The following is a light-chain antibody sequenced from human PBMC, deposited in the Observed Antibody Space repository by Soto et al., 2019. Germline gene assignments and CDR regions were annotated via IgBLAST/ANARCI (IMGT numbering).Light chain of an antibody. Sequence: QSVLTQPRSVSGSPGQSVTISCTGTSSDVGGYNYVSWYQQYPGKAPKLIIYDVSKRPSGVPDRFSGSKSGNTASLTISGLHAEDEADYYCCSYAGTYTLWVFGGGTKLTLL. CDR1: SSDVGGYNY. CDR2: DVS. J-gene: IGLJ3*02. CDR3: CSYAGTYTLWV. V-gene: IGLV2-11*01.